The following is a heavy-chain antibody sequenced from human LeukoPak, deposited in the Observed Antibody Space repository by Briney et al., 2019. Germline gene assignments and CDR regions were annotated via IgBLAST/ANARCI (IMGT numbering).Heavy chain of an antibody. CDR3: MSAHGY. CDR1: AFSISNYW. V-gene: IGHV3-7*01. CDR2: IKEDGSEK. J-gene: IGHJ4*02. Sequence: QAGGSLRLSCVVSAFSISNYWMNWVRQGPGKGLEWVANIKEDGSEKYYVGSVKGRFTISRDNAKNSLFLQMNSLRGDDTALYYCMSAHGYWGQGTLVTVSS.